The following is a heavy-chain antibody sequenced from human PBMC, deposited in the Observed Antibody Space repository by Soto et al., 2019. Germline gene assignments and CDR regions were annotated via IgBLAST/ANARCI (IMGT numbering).Heavy chain of an antibody. V-gene: IGHV1-24*01. CDR1: GYTLTELS. CDR2: FDPEDGET. D-gene: IGHD2-2*01. CDR3: ATGQPPVYCSSTSCYRRKRNYYFDY. J-gene: IGHJ4*02. Sequence: ASVKVSCKVSGYTLTELSMHWVRQAPGKGLEWMGGFDPEDGETIYAQKFQGRVTMTEDTSTDTAYMELSSLGSEDTAVYYCATGQPPVYCSSTSCYRRKRNYYFDYWGQGTLVTVSS.